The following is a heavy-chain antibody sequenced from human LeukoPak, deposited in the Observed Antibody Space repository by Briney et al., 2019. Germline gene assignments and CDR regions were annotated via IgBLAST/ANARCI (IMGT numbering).Heavy chain of an antibody. D-gene: IGHD6-19*01. CDR3: ARLPDVSGWPFDC. V-gene: IGHV4-59*01. J-gene: IGHJ4*02. CDR1: DDSISRDF. CDR2: IRYSGRT. Sequence: PSETLSLTCTASDDSISRDFWTWIRQPPGKGLEWIGYIRYSGRTEYNPSLKSRVTISIQTSKNRFSLKLTSVTAADTAIYYCARLPDVSGWPFDCWGQGILVTVSS.